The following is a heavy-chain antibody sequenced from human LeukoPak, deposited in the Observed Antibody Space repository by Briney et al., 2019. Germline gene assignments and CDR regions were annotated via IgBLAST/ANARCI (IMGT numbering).Heavy chain of an antibody. V-gene: IGHV3-48*03. D-gene: IGHD6-13*01. J-gene: IGHJ4*02. CDR2: ISGSGSTK. CDR1: GFTFSSYE. Sequence: GGSLRLSSAASGFTFSSYEMHWVRQAPGKGPEWVSYISGSGSTKYYADSVKGRFTISRDNALNSLHLQMSSLRDEDTAVYYCATLRPRQQLVVDHWGQGTLVTVSS. CDR3: ATLRPRQQLVVDH.